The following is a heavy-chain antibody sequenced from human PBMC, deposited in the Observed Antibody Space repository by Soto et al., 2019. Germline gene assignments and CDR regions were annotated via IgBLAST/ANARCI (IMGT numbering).Heavy chain of an antibody. Sequence: QVQLQESGPGLVKPSQTLSLTCTVSGGSINNSAYYCSWVRRYPGEGLEWIVYVFHTGTTYYNASLTSRVTISVDTSNNQFTLKLNSVTGADTAIYCCATIERIAWGFDQWSQGTLVTGSS. CDR1: GGSINNSAYY. CDR3: ATIERIAWGFDQ. V-gene: IGHV4-31*03. J-gene: IGHJ4*02. D-gene: IGHD1-26*01. CDR2: VFHTGTT.